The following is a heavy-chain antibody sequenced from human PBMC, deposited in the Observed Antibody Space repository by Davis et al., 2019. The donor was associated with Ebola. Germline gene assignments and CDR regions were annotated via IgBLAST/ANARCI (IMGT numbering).Heavy chain of an antibody. CDR1: GFTFSSYD. V-gene: IGHV3-48*01. CDR3: ARVGGYSSSFWVFDY. J-gene: IGHJ4*02. Sequence: PGGSLRLSCAASGFTFSSYDMNWVRQAPGKGLEWVSYITSSSGTIYYADSVKGRFTISRDNSKNTLYLQMNSLRAEDTAVYYCARVGGYSSSFWVFDYWGQGTLVTVSS. D-gene: IGHD6-6*01. CDR2: ITSSSGTI.